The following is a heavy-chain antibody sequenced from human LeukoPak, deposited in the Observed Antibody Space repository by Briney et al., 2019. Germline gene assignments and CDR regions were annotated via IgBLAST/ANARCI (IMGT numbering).Heavy chain of an antibody. CDR3: AKDGKSSWYYFDY. D-gene: IGHD6-13*01. CDR2: ISYDGSNK. J-gene: IGHJ4*02. CDR1: GFTFSSYG. Sequence: GGSLRLSCAASGFTFSSYGMHWVRQAPGKGLEWVAVISYDGSNKYYADSVKGRFTISRDNSKNTLYLQMNSLRAEDTAVYYCAKDGKSSWYYFDYWGQGNLVTVSS. V-gene: IGHV3-30*18.